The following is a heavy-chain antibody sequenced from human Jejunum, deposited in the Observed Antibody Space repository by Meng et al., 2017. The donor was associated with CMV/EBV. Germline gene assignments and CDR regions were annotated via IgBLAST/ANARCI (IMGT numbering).Heavy chain of an antibody. V-gene: IGHV6-1*01. J-gene: IGHJ4*02. Sequence: WKWIRQSPSRGVEWLGMTHYRSNWYNDYAASVKTRISINADTSKNQFSLQLNSVTPEDTAVYYCARAGYSSIGYSNSWPPGDFDSWGQGTLDTVSS. CDR2: THYRSNWYN. D-gene: IGHD6-13*01. CDR3: ARAGYSSIGYSNSWPPGDFDS.